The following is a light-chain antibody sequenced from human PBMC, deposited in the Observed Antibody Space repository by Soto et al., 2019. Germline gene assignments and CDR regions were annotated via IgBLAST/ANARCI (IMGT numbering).Light chain of an antibody. CDR3: QQRSNWHT. V-gene: IGKV3-11*01. Sequence: EIVLTQSPATLSLSPGERATLSCRAGQSVSSYLAWYQQKPGQAPRLLIYDASNRATGIPARFSGSGSGTDFTLTISSLEPEDFAVYYCQQRSNWHTFGQGTKLEIK. J-gene: IGKJ2*01. CDR2: DAS. CDR1: QSVSSY.